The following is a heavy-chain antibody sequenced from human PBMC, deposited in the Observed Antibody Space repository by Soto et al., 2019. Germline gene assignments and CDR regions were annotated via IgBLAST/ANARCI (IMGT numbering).Heavy chain of an antibody. J-gene: IGHJ6*02. CDR3: ARVTPMIVAAAASYYYYYYGMDV. CDR2: ISSSGSTI. V-gene: IGHV3-48*03. Sequence: PGGSLRLSCAASGFTFSSYEMNWVRQAPGKGLEWVSYISSSGSTIYYADSVKGRFTISRDNAKNSLYLQMNSLRAEDTAVYYCARVTPMIVAAAASYYYYYYGMDVWGQGTTVTVSS. D-gene: IGHD3-22*01. CDR1: GFTFSSYE.